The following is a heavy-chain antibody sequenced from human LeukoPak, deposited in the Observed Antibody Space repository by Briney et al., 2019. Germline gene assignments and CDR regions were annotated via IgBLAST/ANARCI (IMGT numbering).Heavy chain of an antibody. V-gene: IGHV4-59*01. CDR2: IYYSGST. Sequence: SETLSLTCTVSGGSISSYYWSWIRQPPGKGLEWIGYIYYSGSTNYNPSLKSRVTISVDTSKNQFSLKLSSVTAADTAVYYCARAGYSNYVFGYNWFDPWGQGTLVTVS. J-gene: IGHJ5*02. D-gene: IGHD4-11*01. CDR3: ARAGYSNYVFGYNWFDP. CDR1: GGSISSYY.